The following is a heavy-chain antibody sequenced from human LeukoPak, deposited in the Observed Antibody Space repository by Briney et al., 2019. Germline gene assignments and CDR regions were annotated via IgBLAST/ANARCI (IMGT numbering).Heavy chain of an antibody. Sequence: ASVKVSCKASGYTFTGYYMHWVRQAPGQGLEWMGWINSKSGGTNYVQKLQGRVTMTRDTSISTAYMELSRLRSDDTAVYYCARSDILTGYYYYGMDVWGQGTTVTVSS. V-gene: IGHV1-2*02. D-gene: IGHD3-9*01. CDR2: INSKSGGT. J-gene: IGHJ6*02. CDR1: GYTFTGYY. CDR3: ARSDILTGYYYYGMDV.